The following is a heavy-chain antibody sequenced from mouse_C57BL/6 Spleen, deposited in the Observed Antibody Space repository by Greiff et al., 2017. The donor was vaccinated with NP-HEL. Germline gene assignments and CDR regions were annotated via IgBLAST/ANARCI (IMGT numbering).Heavy chain of an antibody. D-gene: IGHD1-1*01. CDR3: TRNYGSSYRYYFDY. J-gene: IGHJ2*01. CDR2: IDPETGGT. CDR1: GYTFTDYE. Sequence: VKLQQSGAELVRPGASVTLSCKASGYTFTDYEMHWVKQTPVHGLEWIGAIDPETGGTAYNQKFKGKAILTADKSSSTAYMELRSLTSEDSAVYYCTRNYGSSYRYYFDYWGQGTTLTVSS. V-gene: IGHV1-15*01.